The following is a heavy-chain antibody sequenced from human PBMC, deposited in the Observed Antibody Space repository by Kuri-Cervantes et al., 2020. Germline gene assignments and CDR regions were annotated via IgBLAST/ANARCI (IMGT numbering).Heavy chain of an antibody. Sequence: GESLKISCAASGFTFSNAWMSWVRQAPGKGLEWVGRIKSKTDGGTTDYAAPVKGRFTISRDDSKNTPYLQMNSLRAEDTAVYYCATGGGDYFLYWGQGTRGTGSS. V-gene: IGHV3-15*01. CDR1: GFTFSNAW. D-gene: IGHD2-21*02. CDR2: IKSKTDGGTT. CDR3: ATGGGDYFLY. J-gene: IGHJ4*02.